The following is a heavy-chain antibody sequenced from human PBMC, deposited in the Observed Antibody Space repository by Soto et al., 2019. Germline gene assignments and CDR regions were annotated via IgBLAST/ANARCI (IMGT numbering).Heavy chain of an antibody. CDR2: IYSSGST. V-gene: IGHV4-39*01. CDR3: ARRGGGGVVVVVAEGMDV. D-gene: IGHD2-15*01. CDR1: GGSISSSSYY. J-gene: IGHJ6*02. Sequence: PSETLSLTCTVSGGSISSSSYYWGWIRQPPGKGLEGIGSIYSSGSTYYNPSLKRRVTISVDTSKNQFSLKLSSVTAADTAVYYCARRGGGGVVVVVAEGMDVWGQGTTVTVSS.